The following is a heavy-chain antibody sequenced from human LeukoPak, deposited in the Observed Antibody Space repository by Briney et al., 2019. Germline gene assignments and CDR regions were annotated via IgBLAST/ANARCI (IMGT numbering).Heavy chain of an antibody. CDR3: ARGRQMVTY. Sequence: SETLSLTCTVSGYSISSGYYWGWIRQPPGKGLEWIGNIYHSGSAYYNPSLKSRVTISVDASNNQFSLKLSSVTTADTAVYYCARGRQMVTYWGQGTLVTVSS. CDR1: GYSISSGYY. D-gene: IGHD6-13*01. CDR2: IYHSGSA. V-gene: IGHV4-38-2*02. J-gene: IGHJ4*02.